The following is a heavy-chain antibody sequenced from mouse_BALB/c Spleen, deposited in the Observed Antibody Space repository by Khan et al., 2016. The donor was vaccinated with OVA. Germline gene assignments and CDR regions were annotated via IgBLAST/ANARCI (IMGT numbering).Heavy chain of an antibody. D-gene: IGHD4-1*01. CDR3: ASHLTGSFAY. Sequence: EVELVESGGDLVKPGGSLKLSCAASGFTFSNYGMSWVRQIPDKRLEWVATINSDGTYTYYTDSVKGRFTFSRNNAKNTLYLEMSSLKSEDTAMYYCASHLTGSFAYWGQGTLVTVSA. J-gene: IGHJ3*01. CDR1: GFTFSNYG. V-gene: IGHV5-6*01. CDR2: INSDGTYT.